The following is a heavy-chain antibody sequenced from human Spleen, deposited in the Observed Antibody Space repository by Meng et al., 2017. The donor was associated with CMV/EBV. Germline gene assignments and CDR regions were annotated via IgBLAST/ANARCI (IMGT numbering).Heavy chain of an antibody. J-gene: IGHJ4*02. CDR2: IYHSGST. V-gene: IGHV4-4*02. D-gene: IGHD2-2*01. CDR3: ARGGGCSSSSCDLDY. Sequence: QGSGPELVEPSQTLSLTSVVSGASIRSGNWLNWVRQPPGKGLEWIGDIYHSGSTNYNPSLKSRVTISVDKSKNQFSLKLSSVTAADTAMYYCARGGGCSSSSCDLDYWGQGVLVTVSS. CDR1: GASIRSGNW.